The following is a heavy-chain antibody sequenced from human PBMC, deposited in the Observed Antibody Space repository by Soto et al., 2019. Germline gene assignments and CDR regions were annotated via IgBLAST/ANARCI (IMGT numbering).Heavy chain of an antibody. CDR2: IYDSGST. V-gene: IGHV4-61*01. CDR1: GGSVSSGTYY. D-gene: IGHD6-13*01. CDR3: ASGSSVSAYIDY. Sequence: QVQLRESGPGLVKPSETLSLTCSVSGGSVSSGTYYWSWIRQPPGKGLEWIGYIYDSGSTNYNPSLKRRVTISLNTSKNQFSLKLSSVTAADSAIYFCASGSSVSAYIDYWGQGTLVTVSS. J-gene: IGHJ4*02.